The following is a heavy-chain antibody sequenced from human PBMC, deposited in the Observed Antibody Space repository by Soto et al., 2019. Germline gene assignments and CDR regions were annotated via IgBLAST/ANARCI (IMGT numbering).Heavy chain of an antibody. D-gene: IGHD4-17*01. CDR1: GFTFSSYG. CDR2: ISYDGSNK. J-gene: IGHJ6*02. V-gene: IGHV3-30*18. CDR3: AKELGYGDYQYNTNYYYYGMDV. Sequence: PGGSLRLSCAASGFTFSSYGMHWVRQAPGKGLEWVAVISYDGSNKYYADSVKGRFTISRDNSKNTLYLQMNSLRAEDTAVYYCAKELGYGDYQYNTNYYYYGMDVWGQGTTVTVSS.